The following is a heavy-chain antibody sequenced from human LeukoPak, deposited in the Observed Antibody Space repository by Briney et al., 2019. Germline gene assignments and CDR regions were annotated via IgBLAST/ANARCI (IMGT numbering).Heavy chain of an antibody. CDR3: AKDKEFGESNWYFDL. J-gene: IGHJ2*01. CDR2: ISWTSATI. CDR1: GFTFDDYA. Sequence: GGSLRLSCAASGFTFDDYAMHWVRQAPGKGLEWVSGISWTSATIGYADSVKGRFTISRDNAKSSLYLQMNSLRAEDTALYYCAKDKEFGESNWYFDLWGRGTLVTASS. V-gene: IGHV3-9*01. D-gene: IGHD3-10*01.